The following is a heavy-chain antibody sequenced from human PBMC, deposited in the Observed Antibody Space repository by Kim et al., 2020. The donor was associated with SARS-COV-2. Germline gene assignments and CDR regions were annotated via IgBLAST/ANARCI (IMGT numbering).Heavy chain of an antibody. CDR3: AREGTVVTPDAFDI. Sequence: NPSLTGRVTISVDPSKNQFSLKLSSVTAADTAVYYCAREGTVVTPDAFDIWGQGTMVTVSS. J-gene: IGHJ3*02. D-gene: IGHD2-21*02. V-gene: IGHV4-31*02.